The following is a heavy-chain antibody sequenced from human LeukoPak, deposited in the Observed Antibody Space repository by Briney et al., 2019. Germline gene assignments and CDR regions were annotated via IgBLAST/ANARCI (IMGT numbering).Heavy chain of an antibody. CDR1: GFTFSSYG. CDR2: ISYDGSNK. Sequence: PGGSLRLSCAASGFTFSSYGMHWVRQAPGKGLEWVAVISYDGSNKYYADSVEGRFTISRDNSKNTLYLQMNSLRAEDTAVYYCAKDYPYPDYWGQGTLVTVSS. J-gene: IGHJ4*02. CDR3: AKDYPYPDY. V-gene: IGHV3-30*18.